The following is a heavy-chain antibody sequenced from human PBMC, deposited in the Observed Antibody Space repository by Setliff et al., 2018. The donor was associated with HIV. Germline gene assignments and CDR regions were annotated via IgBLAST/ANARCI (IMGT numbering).Heavy chain of an antibody. CDR3: ARGRDYYGSGSYFNGRANSYYFMDV. CDR2: INHSGST. Sequence: LSLTCAVYGGSFGGYYWSWIRQPPGKGLEWTGEINHSGSTNYNPSLKSRVTISVDTSKNQFSLRLSSVTAADTAVYYCARGRDYYGSGSYFNGRANSYYFMDVWGKGTTVTVSS. V-gene: IGHV4-34*01. J-gene: IGHJ6*03. CDR1: GGSFGGYY. D-gene: IGHD3-10*01.